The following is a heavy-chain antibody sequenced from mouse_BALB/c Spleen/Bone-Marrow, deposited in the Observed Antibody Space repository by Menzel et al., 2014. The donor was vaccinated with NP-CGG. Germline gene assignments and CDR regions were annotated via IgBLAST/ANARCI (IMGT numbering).Heavy chain of an antibody. D-gene: IGHD2-1*01. CDR1: GFTFSSFG. CDR2: ISSGSSTI. V-gene: IGHV5-17*02. J-gene: IGHJ4*01. Sequence: EVKLVESGGGLVQPGGSRKLSCAASGFTFSSFGMHWVRQAPEKGLEWVAYISSGSSTIYYADTVKGRFTISRDNPKNTLFVQMTSLRSEDTAMYYCARYGNYFYAMDYWGQGTSVTVSS. CDR3: ARYGNYFYAMDY.